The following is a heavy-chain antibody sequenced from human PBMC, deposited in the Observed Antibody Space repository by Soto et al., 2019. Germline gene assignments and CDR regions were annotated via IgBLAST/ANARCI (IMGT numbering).Heavy chain of an antibody. V-gene: IGHV4-31*03. J-gene: IGHJ2*01. D-gene: IGHD1-7*01. CDR2: IYYSGNT. CDR1: GASISSGGYY. Sequence: PLPLTCTVSGASISSGGYYWSWIRQRPGKGLEWLGYIYYSGNTIYNPSLKSRLIISIDTSKNQMSLRLSSVTAADTAVYYCAREGLLTGTTGWYFDLWGRGTLVTVSS. CDR3: AREGLLTGTTGWYFDL.